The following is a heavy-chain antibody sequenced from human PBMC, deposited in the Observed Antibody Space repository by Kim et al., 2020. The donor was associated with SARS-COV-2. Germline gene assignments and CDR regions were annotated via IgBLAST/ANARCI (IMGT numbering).Heavy chain of an antibody. CDR1: GGSFSGYY. CDR2: INHSGST. D-gene: IGHD3-9*01. J-gene: IGHJ4*02. V-gene: IGHV4-34*01. Sequence: SETLSLTCAVYGGSFSGYYWSWIGQPPGKGLEWIGEINHSGSTNYNPSLKSRVTISVDTSKNQFSLKLSSVTAADTAVYYCASSQGYYDILTGYYRDYWGQGTLVTVSS. CDR3: ASSQGYYDILTGYYRDY.